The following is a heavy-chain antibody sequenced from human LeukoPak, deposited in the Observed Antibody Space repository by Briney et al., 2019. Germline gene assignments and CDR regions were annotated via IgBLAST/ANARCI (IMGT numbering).Heavy chain of an antibody. CDR1: GGSINDYY. V-gene: IGHV4-59*08. J-gene: IGHJ4*02. Sequence: SETLSLTCTISGGSINDYYWSWIRQPAGEGLEWIGYVLYSGTTNYNPSLKSRVSISLDTSKNQFSLMVNSVTAADTAVYFCAGQQLERGEDHWGQGTLVIVSS. CDR2: VLYSGTT. CDR3: AGQQLERGEDH. D-gene: IGHD1-1*01.